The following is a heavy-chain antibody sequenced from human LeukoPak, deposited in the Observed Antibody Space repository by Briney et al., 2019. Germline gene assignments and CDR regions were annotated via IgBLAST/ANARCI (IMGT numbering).Heavy chain of an antibody. CDR3: ARDKRSSWSSYYYYGMDV. CDR1: GFTVSSNY. J-gene: IGHJ6*02. D-gene: IGHD6-13*01. V-gene: IGHV3-66*01. Sequence: PGGSLRLSCAASGFTVSSNYMSWVRQAPGKGLEWVSVIYSGGSTYYADSGKGRFTISSDNSKNTLYLQMNSLRAEDTAVYYCARDKRSSWSSYYYYGMDVWGQGTTVTVSS. CDR2: IYSGGST.